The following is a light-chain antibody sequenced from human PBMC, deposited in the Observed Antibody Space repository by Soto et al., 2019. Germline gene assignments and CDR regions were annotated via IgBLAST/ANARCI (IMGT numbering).Light chain of an antibody. V-gene: IGKV1-5*01. CDR1: QSISSW. CDR3: QQYNSYWT. Sequence: DIQMTQSPSTLSASVGDRVTITCRASQSISSWLAWYQQKPGKAPKLLIYDASSLESGVPSRFSGSGSETEFTLTISSLQPDDFATHYCQQYNSYWTFGQGTKVEIK. J-gene: IGKJ1*01. CDR2: DAS.